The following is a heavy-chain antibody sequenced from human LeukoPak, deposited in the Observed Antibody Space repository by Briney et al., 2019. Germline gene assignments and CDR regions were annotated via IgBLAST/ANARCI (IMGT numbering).Heavy chain of an antibody. CDR3: ARAAYYYDGSGYYLGD. Sequence: ASVKVSCKASRYTFTDYYMHWVRQAPGQGLEWMGRINPNSGGTNYAQKFQARVTMTRDTSISTAYMELSRLRSDDTALYYCARAAYYYDGSGYYLGDWGQGTLVTVSS. CDR2: INPNSGGT. CDR1: RYTFTDYY. J-gene: IGHJ4*02. D-gene: IGHD3-22*01. V-gene: IGHV1-2*06.